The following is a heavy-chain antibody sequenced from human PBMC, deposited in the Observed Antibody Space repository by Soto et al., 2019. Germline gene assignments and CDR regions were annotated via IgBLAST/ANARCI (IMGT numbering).Heavy chain of an antibody. CDR3: ARVDYYDSSGYPLFDY. V-gene: IGHV4-61*01. D-gene: IGHD3-22*01. Sequence: PSETLSLTCTVSGGSVNSGSYYWSWIRQPPGKGLEWIGYIYYSGSTNYNHSLKSRVTISVDTSKNQFSLKLSSVTAADTAVYYCARVDYYDSSGYPLFDYWGQGTLVTVSS. J-gene: IGHJ4*02. CDR2: IYYSGST. CDR1: GGSVNSGSYY.